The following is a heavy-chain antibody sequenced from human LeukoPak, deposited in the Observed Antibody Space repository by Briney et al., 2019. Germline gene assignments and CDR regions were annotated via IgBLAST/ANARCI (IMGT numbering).Heavy chain of an antibody. CDR3: ARSYYYDSSGYSSYFDY. V-gene: IGHV1-18*01. J-gene: IGHJ4*02. CDR2: ISAYNGNT. D-gene: IGHD3-22*01. Sequence: ASVKVSCKASGYTFTSYGISWVRQAPGQGLEWMGWISAYNGNTNYAQKLQGRVTMTTDTSTSTAYMELRSLRSDDTAVYYCARSYYYDSSGYSSYFDYWGQGTLVTVSS. CDR1: GYTFTSYG.